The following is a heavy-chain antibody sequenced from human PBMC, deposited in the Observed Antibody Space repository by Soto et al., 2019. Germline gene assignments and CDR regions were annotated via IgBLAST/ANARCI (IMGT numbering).Heavy chain of an antibody. CDR1: GVSISSNTYY. Sequence: PSETLSLTCTVSGVSISSNTYYWGWIRQPPGKGLEWIGSIYYSGSTNYNPSLKSRVTISADTSKNQFSLKLSSVTAADTAVYYCARGRRRFGELLWRYMDVWGKGTTVTVSS. D-gene: IGHD3-10*01. CDR2: IYYSGST. J-gene: IGHJ6*03. CDR3: ARGRRRFGELLWRYMDV. V-gene: IGHV4-39*07.